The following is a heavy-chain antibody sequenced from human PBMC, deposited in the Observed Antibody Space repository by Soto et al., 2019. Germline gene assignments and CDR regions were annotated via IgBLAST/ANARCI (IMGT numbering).Heavy chain of an antibody. CDR2: IYHSGST. J-gene: IGHJ6*02. CDR1: RGSISGGGYS. D-gene: IGHD2-2*01. CDR3: ARGSVKAAITSYYYGMDV. V-gene: IGHV4-30-2*01. Sequence: TLSLSCAVSRGSISGGGYSWSWIRQPPGKGLEWIGYIYHSGSTYYNPSLKSRVTISVDRSKNQFSLKLSSVTAADTAVYYCARGSVKAAITSYYYGMDVWGQGTTVTVSS.